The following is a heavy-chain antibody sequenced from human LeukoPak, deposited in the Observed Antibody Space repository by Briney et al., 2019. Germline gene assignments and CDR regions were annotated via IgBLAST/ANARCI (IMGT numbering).Heavy chain of an antibody. CDR1: GGSISSSSYY. V-gene: IGHV4-39*07. D-gene: IGHD6-13*01. J-gene: IGHJ5*02. CDR3: ARDMGFLGQQQLVYNWFDP. CDR2: IYYSGST. Sequence: SETPSLTCTVSGGSISSSSYYWGWIRQPPGKGLEWIGSIYYSGSTYYNPSLKSRVTISVDTSKNQFSLKLSSVTAADTAVYYCARDMGFLGQQQLVYNWFDPWGQGTLVTVSS.